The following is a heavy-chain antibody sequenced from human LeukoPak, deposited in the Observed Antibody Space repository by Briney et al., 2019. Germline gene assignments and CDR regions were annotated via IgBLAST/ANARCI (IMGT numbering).Heavy chain of an antibody. D-gene: IGHD4-17*01. CDR1: GFTFSSYS. V-gene: IGHV3-48*01. CDR3: ARENTVTLVTPGAFDI. J-gene: IGHJ3*02. Sequence: GGSLRLSCAASGFTFSSYSMNWVRQAPGKGLEWVSYISSSSSTIYYADSVKGRFTISRDNAKNSLYLQMNSLRAEDTAVYYCARENTVTLVTPGAFDIWGQGTMVTVSS. CDR2: ISSSSSTI.